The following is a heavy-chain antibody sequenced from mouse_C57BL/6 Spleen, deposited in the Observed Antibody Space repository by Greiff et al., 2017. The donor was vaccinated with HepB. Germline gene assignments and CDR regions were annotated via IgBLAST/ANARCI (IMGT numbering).Heavy chain of an antibody. J-gene: IGHJ3*01. CDR1: GYTFTDYY. CDR2: ISPNNGGT. V-gene: IGHV1-26*01. Sequence: EVQLQQSGPGLVKPGASVKISCTASGYTFTDYYMHWVKQTPGKSLEWIGYISPNNGGTSYNQTFKGKATLTVDNSSSTAYMELRSLTSEDSAVYNCARDNFDYWGQGTLVTVSA. CDR3: ARDNFDY. D-gene: IGHD1-3*01.